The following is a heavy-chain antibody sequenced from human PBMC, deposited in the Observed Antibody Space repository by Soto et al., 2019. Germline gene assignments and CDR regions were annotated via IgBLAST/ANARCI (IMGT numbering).Heavy chain of an antibody. CDR2: IYYSGST. J-gene: IGHJ4*02. CDR1: GGSVSSGSYY. D-gene: IGHD2-2*01. Sequence: QVQLQESGPGLVKPSETLSLTCTVSGGSVSSGSYYWSWIRQPPGKGLEWIGYIYYSGSTNYNPSLKSRVTISVDTSKNQFSLKLSSVTAADTAVYYCARGIGDIVVVPAANWGQVTLVTVSS. CDR3: ARGIGDIVVVPAAN. V-gene: IGHV4-61*01.